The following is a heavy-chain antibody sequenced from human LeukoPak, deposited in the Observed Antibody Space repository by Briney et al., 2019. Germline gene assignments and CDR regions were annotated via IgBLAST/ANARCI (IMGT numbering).Heavy chain of an antibody. CDR3: TRLGGSPPYFDY. J-gene: IGHJ4*02. V-gene: IGHV3-73*01. CDR1: GFTFSGSA. D-gene: IGHD3-16*01. Sequence: RGSLRLSCAASGFTFSGSAMHWVRQASGKGLEWVGRIRREGNDYATAYAASVKGRFTISRDDSENTAYLQMDSLKTEDTAMYFCTRLGGSPPYFDYWGQGTLVTVSS. CDR2: IRREGNDYAT.